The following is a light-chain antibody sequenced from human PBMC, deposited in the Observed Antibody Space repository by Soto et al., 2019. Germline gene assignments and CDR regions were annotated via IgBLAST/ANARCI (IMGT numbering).Light chain of an antibody. Sequence: DIQMTPSPSSLSASVGDRVAITCRASQGISNYLAWYQQKPGKVPKLLIYAASTLQSGVPSRFSGSGSGTDFTLTISSLQRDYGATYYFQKYNSAPFTVGPGTKEDIK. CDR1: QGISNY. CDR2: AAS. J-gene: IGKJ3*01. V-gene: IGKV1-27*01. CDR3: QKYNSAPFT.